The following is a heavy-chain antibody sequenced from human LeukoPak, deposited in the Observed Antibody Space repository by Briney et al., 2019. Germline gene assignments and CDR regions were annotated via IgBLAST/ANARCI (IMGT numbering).Heavy chain of an antibody. CDR2: IWYDGSNK. D-gene: IGHD3-22*01. J-gene: IGHJ4*02. CDR3: AREGGYYDSSGYYYANPWYFDY. V-gene: IGHV3-33*01. Sequence: GGSLRLSCAASGFTLSSYGMHWVRQAPGKGLEWVAVIWYDGSNKYYADSVKGRFTISRDNSKNTLYLQMNSLRAEDTAVYYCAREGGYYDSSGYYYANPWYFDYWGQGTLVTVSS. CDR1: GFTLSSYG.